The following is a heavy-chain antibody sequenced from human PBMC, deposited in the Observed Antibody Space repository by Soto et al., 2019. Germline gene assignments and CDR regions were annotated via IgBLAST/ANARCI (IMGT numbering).Heavy chain of an antibody. Sequence: GGSLRLSCAASGFTFSSYGMHWVRQAPGKGLEWVAVISYDGSNKYYADSVKGRFTISRDNSKNTLYLQMNSLRAEDTAVYYCAKDSFRFGELLPIDYWGQGTLVTVSS. CDR2: ISYDGSNK. J-gene: IGHJ4*02. CDR1: GFTFSSYG. V-gene: IGHV3-30*18. CDR3: AKDSFRFGELLPIDY. D-gene: IGHD3-10*01.